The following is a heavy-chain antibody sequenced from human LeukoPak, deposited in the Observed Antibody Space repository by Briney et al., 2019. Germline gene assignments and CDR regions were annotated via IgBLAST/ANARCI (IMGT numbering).Heavy chain of an antibody. D-gene: IGHD6-13*01. CDR1: GYTFTGYY. CDR3: ARDLEYSSSYDWFDP. V-gene: IGHV1-2*02. CDR2: INPNSGGI. J-gene: IGHJ5*02. Sequence: ASVKVSCKASGYTFTGYYMHWVRQAPGQGLEWMGWINPNSGGINYAQKFQGRVTMTRDTSISTAYMELSRLRSDDTAVYYCARDLEYSSSYDWFDPWGQGTLVTVS.